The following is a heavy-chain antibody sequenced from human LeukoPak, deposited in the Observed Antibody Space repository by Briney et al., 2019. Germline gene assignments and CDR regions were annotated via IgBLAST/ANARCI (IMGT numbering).Heavy chain of an antibody. V-gene: IGHV3-21*01. CDR1: GFTFSSYS. Sequence: PGGSLRLSCAASGFTFSSYSMNWVRQAPGKGLEWVSSIISSSSYIYYADSVKGRFTISRDNAKNSLYLQMNSLRAEDTAVYYCARELGATDSDDAFDIWGQGTMVTVSS. D-gene: IGHD1-26*01. CDR2: IISSSSYI. CDR3: ARELGATDSDDAFDI. J-gene: IGHJ3*02.